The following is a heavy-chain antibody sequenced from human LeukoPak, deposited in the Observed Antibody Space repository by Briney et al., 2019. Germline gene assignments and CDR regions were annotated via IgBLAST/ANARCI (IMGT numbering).Heavy chain of an antibody. CDR1: GGSISSSSYY. J-gene: IGHJ5*02. CDR3: ARLTGYSSESWFDP. D-gene: IGHD3-9*01. CDR2: IYYSGST. V-gene: IGHV4-39*07. Sequence: SETLSLTCTVSGGSISSSSYYWGWIRQPPGKGLEWIGSIYYSGSTYYNPSLKSRVTISVDTSKNQFSLKLSSVTAADTAVYYCARLTGYSSESWFDPWGQGTLVTVSS.